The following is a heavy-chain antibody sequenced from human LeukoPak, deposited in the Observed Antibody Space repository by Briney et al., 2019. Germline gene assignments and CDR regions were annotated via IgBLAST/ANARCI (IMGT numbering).Heavy chain of an antibody. CDR2: INHSGST. D-gene: IGHD2-15*01. CDR3: ARARNCSGGSCYLIYFDY. Sequence: SETLSLTCAVYGGSFSGCYWSWIRQPPGKGLEWIGEINHSGSTNYNPSLKSRVTISVNTSKNQFSLKLSSVTAADTAVYYCARARNCSGGSCYLIYFDYWGQGTLVTVSS. V-gene: IGHV4-34*01. J-gene: IGHJ4*02. CDR1: GGSFSGCY.